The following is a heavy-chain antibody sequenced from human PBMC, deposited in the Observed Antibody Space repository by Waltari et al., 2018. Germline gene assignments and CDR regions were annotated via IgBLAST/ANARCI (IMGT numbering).Heavy chain of an antibody. J-gene: IGHJ2*01. CDR3: AKADFGNPYWFFDL. D-gene: IGHD3-10*01. CDR1: GFMFSIYP. CDR2: ITADGRSR. V-gene: IGHV3-23*01. Sequence: EGQLLESGGGLVQTGGSLRLSCAASGFMFSIYPMTWVRQAPGKGLEWVPTITADGRSRKYADSVKGRFTISRDNSKNILDLQMNTLRAEDTAVYFCAKADFGNPYWFFDLWGRGTLLTVSS.